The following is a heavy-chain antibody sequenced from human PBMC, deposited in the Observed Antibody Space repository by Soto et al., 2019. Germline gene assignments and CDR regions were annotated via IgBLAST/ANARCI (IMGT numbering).Heavy chain of an antibody. Sequence: SETLSLTCAVYGGSFNDYYWSWIRQPPGEGLEWIGEINHSGSTNYNPSLKSRVTISVDTSKNQFSLKLSSVTAADTAVYHCARVAVSYDYYAMDVWGQGTTVTVSS. D-gene: IGHD6-19*01. J-gene: IGHJ6*02. CDR2: INHSGST. CDR1: GGSFNDYY. V-gene: IGHV4-34*01. CDR3: ARVAVSYDYYAMDV.